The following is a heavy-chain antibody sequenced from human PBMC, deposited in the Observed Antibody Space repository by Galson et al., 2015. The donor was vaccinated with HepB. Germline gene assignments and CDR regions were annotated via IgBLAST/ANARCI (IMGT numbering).Heavy chain of an antibody. CDR2: ISSSSSYI. J-gene: IGHJ4*02. D-gene: IGHD3-10*01. Sequence: SLRLSCAASGFTFSSYSMNWVRQAPGKGLEWVSSISSSSSYIYYADSVKGRFTISRDNAKNSLYLQMNSLRAEDTAVYYCASRFGEFYYFDYWGQGTLVTVSS. CDR3: ASRFGEFYYFDY. CDR1: GFTFSSYS. V-gene: IGHV3-21*01.